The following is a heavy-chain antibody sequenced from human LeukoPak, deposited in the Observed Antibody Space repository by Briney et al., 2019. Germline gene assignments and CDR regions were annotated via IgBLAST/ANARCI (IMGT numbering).Heavy chain of an antibody. V-gene: IGHV1-8*03. D-gene: IGHD6-13*01. CDR2: MNPNSGNT. CDR3: ARERGYIGGTYSSSWYGGYYYMDV. CDR1: GYTFTSYD. J-gene: IGHJ6*03. Sequence: GASVKVSCKASGYTFTSYDINWVRQATGQGLEWMGWMNPNSGNTGYAQKFQGRVTITRNTSISTAYMELSSLRSEDTAVYYCARERGYIGGTYSSSWYGGYYYMDVWGKGTTVTVSS.